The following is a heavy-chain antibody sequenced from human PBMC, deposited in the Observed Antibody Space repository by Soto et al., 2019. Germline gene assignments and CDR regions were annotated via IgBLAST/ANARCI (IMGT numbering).Heavy chain of an antibody. CDR1: GGSVSSGSYY. Sequence: SETLSLTCTVSGGSVSSGSYYWSWIRQPPGKGLEWIGYIYYSWSTNYNPSLKSRVTISVDTSRTQFSLKLSSVTAADTAVYYCARVWRYSGYDFFLFDYWGQGTLVTVSS. CDR2: IYYSWST. V-gene: IGHV4-61*01. D-gene: IGHD5-12*01. J-gene: IGHJ4*02. CDR3: ARVWRYSGYDFFLFDY.